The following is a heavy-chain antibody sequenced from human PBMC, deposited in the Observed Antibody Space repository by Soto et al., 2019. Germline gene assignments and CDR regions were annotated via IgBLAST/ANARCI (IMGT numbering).Heavy chain of an antibody. CDR3: ARQWNFDY. V-gene: IGHV5-51*01. D-gene: IGHD5-12*01. CDR1: GYIFTTYW. CDR2: INPIDSDT. Sequence: EVQLVQSGAEVKTPGESLKISCKASGYIFTTYWIAWVRQMPGQGLEWIGIINPIDSDTRYSPSFQGQVTISADKSISTTYRQWSSLKASDTAIYYCARQWNFDYWGQGTLVTVSS. J-gene: IGHJ4*02.